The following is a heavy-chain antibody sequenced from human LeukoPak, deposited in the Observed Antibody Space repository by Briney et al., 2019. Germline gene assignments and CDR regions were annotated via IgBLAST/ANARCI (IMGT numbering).Heavy chain of an antibody. CDR1: GYNFTNYG. Sequence: GASVKVSCKASGYNFTNYGISWVRQAPGHGLEWMGWISAYNGDTKYAQKLQGRVTMTTGTSTSTAYMELRSLRSDDTAVYYCARAPSFGDYGGDYWGQGTLVTVSS. V-gene: IGHV1-18*01. J-gene: IGHJ4*02. D-gene: IGHD4-17*01. CDR2: ISAYNGDT. CDR3: ARAPSFGDYGGDY.